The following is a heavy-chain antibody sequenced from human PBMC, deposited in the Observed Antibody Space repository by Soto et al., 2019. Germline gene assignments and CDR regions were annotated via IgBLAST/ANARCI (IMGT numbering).Heavy chain of an antibody. D-gene: IGHD1-26*01. Sequence: VESLKISCKGSGCIFTSYWISCVLQMRVKVLEWMGRIDPSDSYTNYSPSFQGHVTISADKSISTAYLQWSSLKASDTAMYYCARHPIVGATIYYGMDVWGQGTTVTVSS. CDR1: GCIFTSYW. CDR2: IDPSDSYT. V-gene: IGHV5-10-1*01. CDR3: ARHPIVGATIYYGMDV. J-gene: IGHJ6*02.